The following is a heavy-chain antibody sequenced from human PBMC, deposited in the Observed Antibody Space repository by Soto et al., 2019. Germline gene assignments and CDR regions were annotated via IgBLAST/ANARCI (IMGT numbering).Heavy chain of an antibody. CDR1: GYTFTSYA. Sequence: SVKVSCKASGYTFTSYAMHWVRQAPGQRLEWMGWINAGNGNTKYSQKFQGRVTITRDTSASTAYMELSSLRSEDTAVYYCARGITLPTPLDYWGQGTLVTVSS. V-gene: IGHV1-3*01. J-gene: IGHJ4*02. CDR3: ARGITLPTPLDY. D-gene: IGHD1-20*01. CDR2: INAGNGNT.